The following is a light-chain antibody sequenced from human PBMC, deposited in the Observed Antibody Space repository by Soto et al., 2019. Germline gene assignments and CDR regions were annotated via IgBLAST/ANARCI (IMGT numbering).Light chain of an antibody. V-gene: IGLV4-60*02. Sequence: QSVLTQSSSASASLGSSVKLTCILSSGHSTYIIAWHQQQPGKAPRFLMTLDRSGSNNRGSGVPDRFSGSSSGADRYLTISNLQFEDEGDYYCETWYSNTHKVFGGGTKVTVL. CDR1: SGHSTYI. CDR3: ETWYSNTHKV. J-gene: IGLJ3*02. CDR2: LDRSGSN.